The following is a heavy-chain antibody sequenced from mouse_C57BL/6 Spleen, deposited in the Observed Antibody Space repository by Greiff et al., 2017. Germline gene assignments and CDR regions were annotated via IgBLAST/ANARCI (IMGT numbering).Heavy chain of an antibody. J-gene: IGHJ4*01. D-gene: IGHD2-4*01. V-gene: IGHV7-3*01. CDR2: IRNKANGYTT. CDR1: GFTFTDYY. CDR3: ARYPPIYYDYAYYAMDY. Sequence: VQLKESGGGLVQPGGSLSLSCAASGFTFTDYYMSWVRQPPGKALEWLGFIRNKANGYTTEYSASVKGRFTISRDNSQSILYLQMNALRAEDSATYYCARYPPIYYDYAYYAMDYWGQGTSVTVSS.